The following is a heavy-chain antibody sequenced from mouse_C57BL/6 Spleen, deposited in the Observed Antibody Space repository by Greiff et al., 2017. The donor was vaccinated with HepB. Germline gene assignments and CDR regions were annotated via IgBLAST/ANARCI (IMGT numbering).Heavy chain of an antibody. CDR1: GFSLTSYG. CDR3: ARVVAHWYFDV. CDR2: IWSGGST. Sequence: QVHVKQSGPGLVQPSQSLSITCTVSGFSLTSYGVHWVRQSPGKGLEWLGVIWSGGSTDYNAAFISRLSISKDNSKSQVFFKMNSLQADDTAIYYCARVVAHWYFDVWGTGTTVTVSS. D-gene: IGHD1-1*01. V-gene: IGHV2-2*01. J-gene: IGHJ1*03.